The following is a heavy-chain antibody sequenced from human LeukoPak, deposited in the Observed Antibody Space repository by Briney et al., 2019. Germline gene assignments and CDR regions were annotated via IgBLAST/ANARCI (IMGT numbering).Heavy chain of an antibody. CDR3: AELGITMIGGV. J-gene: IGHJ6*04. CDR2: IYSGGST. V-gene: IGHV3-53*01. Sequence: GGSLRLSCAASGFSVSSNYMSWVRQAPGKGLEWVSIIYSGGSTYYADSVKGRFTISRDNSKNTLYLQMNSLRAEDTAVYYCAELGITMIGGVWGKGTTVTISS. D-gene: IGHD3-10*02. CDR1: GFSVSSNY.